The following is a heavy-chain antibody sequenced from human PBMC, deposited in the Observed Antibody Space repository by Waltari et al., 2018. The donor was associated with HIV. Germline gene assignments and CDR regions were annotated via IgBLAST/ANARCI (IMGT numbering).Heavy chain of an antibody. J-gene: IGHJ4*02. Sequence: EVQLVESGGGLVKPGGSLRLSCAASGFTFSSYSMNWVRQAPGKGLEWVSSISSSSSYIYYADSVKGRFTISRDNSRNTLFLHMGSLRPQDTAVYYCAKDWGRGYSGFDLGVHWGQGTLVTVSS. CDR2: ISSSSSYI. V-gene: IGHV3-21*06. D-gene: IGHD5-12*01. CDR1: GFTFSSYS. CDR3: AKDWGRGYSGFDLGVH.